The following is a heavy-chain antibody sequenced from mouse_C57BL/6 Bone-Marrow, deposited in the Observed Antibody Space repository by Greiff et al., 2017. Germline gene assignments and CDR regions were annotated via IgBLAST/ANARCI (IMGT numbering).Heavy chain of an antibody. CDR1: GYTFTDYT. Sequence: VKLQQSDAELVKPGASVKISCKVSGYTFTDYTIHWMKQRPEQGLEWIGYIYPRDGSTKYNEKFKGKFTLTADKTSSTAYMQLNSLTSEDSAVYFCASPLYRGDFDVWGTGTTVTVSS. CDR3: ASPLYRGDFDV. J-gene: IGHJ1*03. V-gene: IGHV1-78*01. CDR2: IYPRDGST.